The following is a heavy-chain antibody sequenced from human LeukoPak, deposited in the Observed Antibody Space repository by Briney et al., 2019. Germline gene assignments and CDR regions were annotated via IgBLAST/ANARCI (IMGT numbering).Heavy chain of an antibody. D-gene: IGHD6-13*01. V-gene: IGHV5-51*01. CDR3: ARGDSSWYNY. Sequence: GESLKISCKGSGYRFTNYWIGWVRQMPGKGLEWMGLMYPGDSDTRYSPSFQGQVTISADKSIGTAYLQWSSLKASDTAMYYCARGDSSWYNYWGQGTLVTVSS. CDR2: MYPGDSDT. J-gene: IGHJ4*02. CDR1: GYRFTNYW.